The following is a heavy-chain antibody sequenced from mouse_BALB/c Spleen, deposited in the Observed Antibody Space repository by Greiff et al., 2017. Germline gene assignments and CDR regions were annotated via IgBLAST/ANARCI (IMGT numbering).Heavy chain of an antibody. CDR3: ARHKDYYGPLDY. D-gene: IGHD1-2*01. V-gene: IGHV5-12-1*01. CDR1: GFAFSSYD. Sequence: EVQRVESGGGLVKPGGSLKLSCAASGFAFSSYDMSWVRQTPEKRLEWVANISSGGGSTYYPDTVKGRFTISRDNAKNTLYLQMSSLKSEDTAMYYCARHKDYYGPLDYWGQGTTLTVSS. CDR2: ISSGGGST. J-gene: IGHJ2*01.